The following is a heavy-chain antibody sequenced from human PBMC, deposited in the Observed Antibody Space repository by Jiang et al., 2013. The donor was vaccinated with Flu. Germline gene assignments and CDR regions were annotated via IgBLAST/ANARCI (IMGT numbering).Heavy chain of an antibody. CDR1: GFSVSNNY. J-gene: IGHJ4*02. V-gene: IGHV3-53*04. D-gene: IGHD2-8*01. CDR3: TRAADTTGLFDY. Sequence: VQLLESGGGLVQPGGSLRLSCVASGFSVSNNYMSWVRQAPGKGLEWVSVIYDGDSAYYADSVKGRFTISRHNSKNTLYLQMNSLTVEDTAVYYCTRAADTTGLFDYWAREPWSPSPQ. CDR2: IYDGDSA.